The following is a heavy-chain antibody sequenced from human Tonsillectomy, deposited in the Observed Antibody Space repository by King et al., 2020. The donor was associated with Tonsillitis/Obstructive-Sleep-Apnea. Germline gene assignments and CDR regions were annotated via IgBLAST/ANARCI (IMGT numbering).Heavy chain of an antibody. CDR2: ISVYKDNT. J-gene: IGHJ6*03. CDR1: GYTFSSYG. V-gene: IGHV1-18*01. Sequence: VQLVESGAEVKKPGASVKVSCKASGYTFSSYGIIWVRQAPGQGLEWMGWISVYKDNTNYAQKFQGRVTMTTDTSTSTAYMELRSLSSDDTALYYCARPPRYCSSTSCYKDYYYYMDVWGKGTTVTVSS. CDR3: ARPPRYCSSTSCYKDYYYYMDV. D-gene: IGHD2-2*02.